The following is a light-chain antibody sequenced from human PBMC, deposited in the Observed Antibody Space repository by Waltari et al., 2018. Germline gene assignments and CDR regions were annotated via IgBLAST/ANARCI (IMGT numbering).Light chain of an antibody. CDR1: QNISTY. J-gene: IGKJ1*01. CDR2: GAS. CDR3: QNHERLPAT. Sequence: MPHTPRTEPLSPGHSSTPSCRASQNISTYLAWYQQKPGQAPRLLIYGASTRATGVPDRFSGSGSGTDFSLTISGLEPEDFAVYYCQNHERLPATFGQGTRVEIK. V-gene: IGKV3-20*01.